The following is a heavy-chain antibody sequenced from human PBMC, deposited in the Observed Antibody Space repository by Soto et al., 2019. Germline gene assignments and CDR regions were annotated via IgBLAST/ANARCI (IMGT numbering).Heavy chain of an antibody. CDR2: ISSSSSTI. CDR1: GFTFSSYS. Sequence: EVQLVESGGGLVQPGGSLRLSCAASGFTFSSYSMNWVRQAPGKGLEWVSYISSSSSTIYYADSVKGRFTISRDNAQNSLYLQMNSLRAEDTAVYYCARTTWIAYSYWGQGTLVTVSS. CDR3: ARTTWIAYSY. V-gene: IGHV3-48*01. D-gene: IGHD2-21*01. J-gene: IGHJ4*02.